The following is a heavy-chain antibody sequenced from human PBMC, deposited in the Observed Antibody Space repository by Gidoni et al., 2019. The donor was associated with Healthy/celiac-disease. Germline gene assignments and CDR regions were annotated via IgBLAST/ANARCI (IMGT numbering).Heavy chain of an antibody. J-gene: IGHJ3*02. Sequence: EVQLVESGGGLVQPGGSLRLSCAASGFTFSSYEMNWVRQAPGKGLEWVSYISSSGSTIYYADSVKGRFTISRDNAKNSLYLQMNSLRAEDTAVYYCARRKAPYTGDAFDIWGQGTMVTVSS. CDR3: ARRKAPYTGDAFDI. CDR1: GFTFSSYE. V-gene: IGHV3-48*03. CDR2: ISSSGSTI. D-gene: IGHD4-4*01.